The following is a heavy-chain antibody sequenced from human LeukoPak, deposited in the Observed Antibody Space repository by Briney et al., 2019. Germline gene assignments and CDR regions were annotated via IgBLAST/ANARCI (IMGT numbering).Heavy chain of an antibody. CDR2: ISGSGGST. J-gene: IGHJ5*02. Sequence: GGSLRLSCAASGFTFSSYAMSWVRQAPGKGLEWVSAISGSGGSTYYADSVKGRFTISRDNSKNTLYLQMNSLRAEDTALYYCAKNPYSSSTGRVRNWFDPWGQGTLVTVSS. D-gene: IGHD6-6*01. CDR1: GFTFSSYA. CDR3: AKNPYSSSTGRVRNWFDP. V-gene: IGHV3-23*01.